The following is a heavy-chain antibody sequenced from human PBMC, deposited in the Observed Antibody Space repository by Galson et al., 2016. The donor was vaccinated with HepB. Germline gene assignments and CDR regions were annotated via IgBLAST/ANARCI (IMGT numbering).Heavy chain of an antibody. CDR3: ASSNMWRGWFDP. J-gene: IGHJ5*02. CDR2: IYYSGST. CDR1: AGSIKTYY. D-gene: IGHD2-21*01. V-gene: IGHV4-59*01. Sequence: ETLSLTCTVSAGSIKTYYWSWIRQPPGKGLEWIGYIYYSGSTNYHPSLKSRVTISIDTSKNQFSLKPRSVTAADTAVYYCASSNMWRGWFDPWGQGTLVTVSS.